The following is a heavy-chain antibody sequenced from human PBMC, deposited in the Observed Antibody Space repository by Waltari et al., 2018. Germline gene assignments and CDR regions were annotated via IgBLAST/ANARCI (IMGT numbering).Heavy chain of an antibody. D-gene: IGHD3-10*01. V-gene: IGHV4-34*01. CDR2: IKHDGGT. J-gene: IGHJ6*04. Sequence: QVQLQQWGAGLLKPSETLSLTCAVYGESFSGYRWSWIRQPPGKGLGWIGEIKHDGGTNSKPSLKIRFTISVDTSKNRFSLKLNSVTAADTGVYYCARVNTMIRGISPPLDVWGRGATVTVSS. CDR3: ARVNTMIRGISPPLDV. CDR1: GESFSGYR.